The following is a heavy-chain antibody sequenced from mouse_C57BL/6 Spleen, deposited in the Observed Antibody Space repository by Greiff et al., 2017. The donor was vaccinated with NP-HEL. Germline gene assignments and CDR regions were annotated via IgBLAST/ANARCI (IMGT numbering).Heavy chain of an antibody. J-gene: IGHJ1*03. D-gene: IGHD1-1*01. Sequence: QVQLQQPGAELVMPGASVKLSCKASGYTFTSYWMHWVKQRPGQGLEWIGEIDPSDSYTNYNQKFKGKSTLTVDKSSSTAYMQLSSLTSEDSAVYYCAIGNYYGSYWYFDVWGTGTTVTVSS. CDR3: AIGNYYGSYWYFDV. CDR2: IDPSDSYT. CDR1: GYTFTSYW. V-gene: IGHV1-69*01.